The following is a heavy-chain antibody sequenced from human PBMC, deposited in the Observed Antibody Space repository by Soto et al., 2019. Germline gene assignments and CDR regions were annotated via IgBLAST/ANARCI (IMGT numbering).Heavy chain of an antibody. CDR3: ARGRDDYSNYYFDF. Sequence: GGSLRLSCAASGVTFSSFGMHWFRQGPGKGLEWVAVIWYDGSNIHYADSVKGRFTISRDNSRNTLYLQMNSLRAEDTAVYYCARGRDDYSNYYFDFCGQGTLVTVAS. CDR1: GVTFSSFG. J-gene: IGHJ4*02. D-gene: IGHD4-4*01. V-gene: IGHV3-33*01. CDR2: IWYDGSNI.